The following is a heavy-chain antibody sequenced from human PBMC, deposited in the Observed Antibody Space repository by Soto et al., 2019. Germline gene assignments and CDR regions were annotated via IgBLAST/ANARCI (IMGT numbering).Heavy chain of an antibody. Sequence: SETLSLTCTVSGGSISSSSYYWGWIRQPPGKGLEWIGSIYYSGSTYYNPSLKSRVTISVDTSKNQFSLKLSSVTAADTAVYYCARQDYYYDSSGYYDYWGQGTLVTVSS. V-gene: IGHV4-39*01. J-gene: IGHJ4*02. CDR1: GGSISSSSYY. CDR2: IYYSGST. CDR3: ARQDYYYDSSGYYDY. D-gene: IGHD3-22*01.